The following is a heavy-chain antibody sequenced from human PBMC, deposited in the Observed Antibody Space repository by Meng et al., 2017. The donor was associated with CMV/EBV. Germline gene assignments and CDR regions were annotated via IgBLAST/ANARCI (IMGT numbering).Heavy chain of an antibody. J-gene: IGHJ4*02. Sequence: GESLKISCTASGFTFGDYPMSWVRQAPGKGLEWVGFIRSKAYGGTTEYAASVKGRFTISRDDSKSIAYLQMNSLKTEDTAVYYCTSSYNWGQGTLVTVSS. D-gene: IGHD2-2*02. CDR2: IRSKAYGGTT. CDR1: GFTFGDYP. V-gene: IGHV3-49*04. CDR3: TSSYN.